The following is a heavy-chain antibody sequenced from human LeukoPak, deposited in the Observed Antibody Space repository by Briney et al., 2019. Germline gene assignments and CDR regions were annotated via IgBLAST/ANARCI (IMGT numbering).Heavy chain of an antibody. D-gene: IGHD6-13*01. CDR1: GYTFTGYY. V-gene: IGHV1-2*02. CDR3: ARATYSSSWYRYYYYYYGMDV. CDR2: INPNSGGT. Sequence: ASVKVSCKASGYTFTGYYMHWVRQAPGQGLEWMGWINPNSGGTNYAQKFQGRVTMTRDTSISTAYMELSRLRSDDTAVYYCARATYSSSWYRYYYYYYGMDVWGQGTTVTVSS. J-gene: IGHJ6*02.